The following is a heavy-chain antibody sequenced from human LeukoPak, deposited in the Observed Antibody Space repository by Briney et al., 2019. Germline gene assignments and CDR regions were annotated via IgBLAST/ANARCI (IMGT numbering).Heavy chain of an antibody. CDR1: GGSFSGYY. V-gene: IGHV4-34*01. CDR3: ARGPRRDVVIPTYFFFQH. D-gene: IGHD3-22*01. Sequence: SETLSLTCAVYGGSFSGYYWSWIRQPPGKGLEWIGEINHSGSTNYNPSLKSRVTISVDTSKNQFSLKLSSVTAADTAVYYCARGPRRDVVIPTYFFFQHWGQGTLVTVSS. J-gene: IGHJ1*01. CDR2: INHSGST.